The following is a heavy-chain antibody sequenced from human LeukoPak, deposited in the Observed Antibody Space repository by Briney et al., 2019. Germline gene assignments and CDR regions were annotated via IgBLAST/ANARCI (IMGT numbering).Heavy chain of an antibody. CDR2: ISSSSSYI. CDR3: AREATIVVVITPYFDY. Sequence: GGSLRLSCAASGFTFSSYSMNWVRQAPGKGLEWVSSISSSSSYIYYADSVKGRFTISRDNSKNTLYLQMNSLRAEDTAVYYCAREATIVVVITPYFDYWGQGTLVTVSS. D-gene: IGHD3-22*01. J-gene: IGHJ4*02. CDR1: GFTFSSYS. V-gene: IGHV3-21*01.